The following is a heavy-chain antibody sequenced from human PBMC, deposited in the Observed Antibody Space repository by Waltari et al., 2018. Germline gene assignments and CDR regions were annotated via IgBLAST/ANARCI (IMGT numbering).Heavy chain of an antibody. Sequence: QVQLVQSGAEVKKPGASVKISCKTSEYTFTSSYIHWVRQAPGQGLEWMGISHPSGGSTNYEQKCQGRVTMTRDTSTSTVYMELSSLRSEDTAVYYCALDTGALWMDVWGQGTTVTVSS. CDR2: SHPSGGST. V-gene: IGHV1-46*01. CDR3: ALDTGALWMDV. D-gene: IGHD2-21*01. CDR1: EYTFTSSY. J-gene: IGHJ6*02.